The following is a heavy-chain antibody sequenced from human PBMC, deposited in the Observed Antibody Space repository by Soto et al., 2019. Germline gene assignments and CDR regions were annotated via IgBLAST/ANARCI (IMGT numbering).Heavy chain of an antibody. J-gene: IGHJ6*02. CDR1: GGTFSTHA. CDR2: IIPISGTT. CDR3: ARGYCSGGNCYSGMDV. V-gene: IGHV1-69*13. Sequence: GASVKVSCKASGGTFSTHAIIWVRQAPGHGLEWMGGIIPISGTTYYTQKFQGRVTITADGPTSTAFMELSSLKSEDTAVFYCARGYCSGGNCYSGMDVWGQGTMVTVSS. D-gene: IGHD2-15*01.